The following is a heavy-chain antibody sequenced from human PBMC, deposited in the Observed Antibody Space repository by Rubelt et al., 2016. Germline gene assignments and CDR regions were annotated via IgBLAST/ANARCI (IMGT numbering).Heavy chain of an antibody. CDR2: INHSGST. V-gene: IGHV4-34*01. Sequence: QVQLQQWGAGLLKPSETLSLTCAVYGGSFSGYYWSWIRQPPGKGLEWIGEINHSGSTNYNPSLKSRVTISVDTSKNQFSLKLSSVTAADTAVYYCARDRGDTAMVGMDVWGQGTTVTVSS. J-gene: IGHJ6*02. CDR3: ARDRGDTAMVGMDV. CDR1: GGSFSGYY. D-gene: IGHD5-18*01.